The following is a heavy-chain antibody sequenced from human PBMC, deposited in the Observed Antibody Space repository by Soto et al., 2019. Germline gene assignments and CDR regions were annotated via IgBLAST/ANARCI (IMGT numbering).Heavy chain of an antibody. V-gene: IGHV4-59*01. D-gene: IGHD6-6*01. CDR1: GGSINTYY. Sequence: SETLSLTCTVSGGSINTYYWSWIRQPPGKGLEWIGYIFYSGSTNYNPSLQSRVTISKDTSKNQFSLKLTSVTATDTAVYYCARGLTEYSSSFEDDGFDIWGQGTMVTVSS. J-gene: IGHJ3*02. CDR2: IFYSGST. CDR3: ARGLTEYSSSFEDDGFDI.